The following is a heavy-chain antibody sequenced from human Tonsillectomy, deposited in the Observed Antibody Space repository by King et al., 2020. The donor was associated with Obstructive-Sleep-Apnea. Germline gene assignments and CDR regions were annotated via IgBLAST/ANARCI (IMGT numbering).Heavy chain of an antibody. CDR3: TKFLEDYDILTGRKAYNWFDP. J-gene: IGHJ5*02. CDR2: IRSKAYGGTT. Sequence: VQLVESGGGLVQPGRSLRLSCTASGFTFGDYAMSWFRQAPGKGLEWVGFIRSKAYGGTTEYAASVKGRFTISRDDSKSIAYLQMNSLKTEDTAVYYCTKFLEDYDILTGRKAYNWFDPWGQGTLVTVSS. D-gene: IGHD3-9*01. V-gene: IGHV3-49*03. CDR1: GFTFGDYA.